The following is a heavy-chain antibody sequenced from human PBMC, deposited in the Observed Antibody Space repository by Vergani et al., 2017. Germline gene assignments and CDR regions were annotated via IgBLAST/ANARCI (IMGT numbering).Heavy chain of an antibody. CDR1: SHTFQTYG. Sequence: QVQLVQSGAELKKPGASVSVSCKGSSHTFQTYGISWVRQAPGKGLEWMAWIRPYTGLTIYAQKFQHRVTMTADTSTNTAYMELRSLRSDDTAVYFCARVAPSNSEVTPTAFDVWGQGTMVTVSS. D-gene: IGHD1-1*01. CDR2: IRPYTGLT. V-gene: IGHV1-18*01. CDR3: ARVAPSNSEVTPTAFDV. J-gene: IGHJ3*01.